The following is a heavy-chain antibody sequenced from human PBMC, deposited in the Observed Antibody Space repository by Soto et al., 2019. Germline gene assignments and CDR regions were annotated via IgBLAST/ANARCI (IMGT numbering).Heavy chain of an antibody. CDR3: ARGYCSGYYPPALLFDY. V-gene: IGHV1-2*04. J-gene: IGHJ4*02. CDR1: GYTFTGYY. CDR2: INPNSGGT. D-gene: IGHD2-15*01. Sequence: ASVKVSCKASGYTFTGYYMHWVRQAPGQGLEWMGWINPNSGGTNYAQKFQGWVTMTRDTSISTAYMELSRLRSDDTAVYYCARGYCSGYYPPALLFDYWGQGTLVTVSS.